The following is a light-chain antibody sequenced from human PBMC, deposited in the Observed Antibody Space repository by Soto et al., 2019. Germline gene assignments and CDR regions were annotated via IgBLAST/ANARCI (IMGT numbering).Light chain of an antibody. J-gene: IGKJ1*01. CDR3: QQYNRYWT. V-gene: IGKV1-5*03. CDR1: QSISSW. Sequence: DIQMTQSPSTLSASVGDRVTITCRASQSISSWLAWFQQKPGKAPKLLIYKASSLESGVPSRFSGSGSGTEFPLTSSSLQTDDFANYYCQQYNRYWTFGQGTKVEIK. CDR2: KAS.